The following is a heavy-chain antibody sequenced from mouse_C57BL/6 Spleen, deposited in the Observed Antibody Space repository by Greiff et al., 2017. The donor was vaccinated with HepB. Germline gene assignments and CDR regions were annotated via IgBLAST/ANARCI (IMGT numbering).Heavy chain of an antibody. V-gene: IGHV1-26*01. J-gene: IGHJ2*01. CDR2: INPNNGGT. CDR1: GYTFTDYY. CDR3: AWDYYFDY. D-gene: IGHD4-1*01. Sequence: VQLQQSGPELVKPGASVKISCKASGYTFTDYYMNWVKQSHGKSLEWIGDINPNNGGTSYNQKFKGKATLTVDKSSSTAYMELRSLTSEDSAVYYCAWDYYFDYWGQGTTLTVSS.